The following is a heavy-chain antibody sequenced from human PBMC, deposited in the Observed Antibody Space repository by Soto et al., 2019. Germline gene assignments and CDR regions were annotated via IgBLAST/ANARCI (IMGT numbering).Heavy chain of an antibody. Sequence: QVQLVESGGGMVQPGRSLRLSCAASGFTFSSYAMHWVRQAPGKGLEWVAVISYDGSNKYYADSVKGRFTISRDNSKNTLYLQMNSLRAEDTAVYYCARDLTGSGWGYYYYYGMDVWGQGTTVTVSS. CDR2: ISYDGSNK. CDR3: ARDLTGSGWGYYYYYGMDV. CDR1: GFTFSSYA. D-gene: IGHD6-19*01. J-gene: IGHJ6*02. V-gene: IGHV3-30-3*01.